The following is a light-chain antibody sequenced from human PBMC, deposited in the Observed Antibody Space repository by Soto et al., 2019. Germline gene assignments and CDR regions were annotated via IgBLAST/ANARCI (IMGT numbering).Light chain of an antibody. J-gene: IGLJ2*01. V-gene: IGLV2-14*03. CDR3: SSYTSSSTVL. Sequence: QSALTQPASVSGSHGQSITISCTGTSSDVGGYNFVSWYQQHPGKAPKFIIYDVRNRPSGVSNRFSGSRSGNTASLTISGHQAEDAADYYCSSYTSSSTVLFGGGTQLTVL. CDR2: DVR. CDR1: SSDVGGYNF.